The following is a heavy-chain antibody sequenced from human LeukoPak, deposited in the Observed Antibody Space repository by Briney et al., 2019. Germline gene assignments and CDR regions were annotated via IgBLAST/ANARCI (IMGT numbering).Heavy chain of an antibody. CDR2: VYYSGST. V-gene: IGHV4-59*01. D-gene: IGHD5-24*01. CDR1: GDSISDYY. Sequence: SETLSLTCTVSGDSISDYYWSWIRQAPGRGLGWVGEVYYSGSTHYNPSLKSRVTISVDTSKNQFSLRLRSVTAADAAVYYCARELDGNGGWFDPWGQGTLVTVSS. J-gene: IGHJ5*02. CDR3: ARELDGNGGWFDP.